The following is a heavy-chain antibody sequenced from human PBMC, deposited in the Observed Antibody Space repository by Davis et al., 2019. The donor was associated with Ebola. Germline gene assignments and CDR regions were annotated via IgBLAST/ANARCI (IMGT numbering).Heavy chain of an antibody. J-gene: IGHJ6*03. CDR1: GFSLRNYG. Sequence: PGGSLRLSCAASGFSLRNYGMHWVRQAPGKGLEWVAFIRYDGSDKYYADSVEGRFTVSRDNSKNTVDLQMNSQRVDDTAVYYCAKDEAGYMDIWGKGTTVTVSS. CDR3: AKDEAGYMDI. CDR2: IRYDGSDK. V-gene: IGHV3-30*02.